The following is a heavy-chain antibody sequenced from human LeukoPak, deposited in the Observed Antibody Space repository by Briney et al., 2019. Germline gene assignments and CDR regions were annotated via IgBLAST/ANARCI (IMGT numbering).Heavy chain of an antibody. CDR3: ARDLRGDYVAFDI. J-gene: IGHJ3*02. V-gene: IGHV4-30-2*01. Sequence: PSETLSLTCTVSGGPISSGGYYWSWIRQPPGKGLEWIGYIYHSGSTYYNPSLKSRVTISVDTSKNQFSLKLSSVTAADTAVYYCARDLRGDYVAFDIWGQGTMVTVSS. CDR2: IYHSGST. D-gene: IGHD2-21*02. CDR1: GGPISSGGYY.